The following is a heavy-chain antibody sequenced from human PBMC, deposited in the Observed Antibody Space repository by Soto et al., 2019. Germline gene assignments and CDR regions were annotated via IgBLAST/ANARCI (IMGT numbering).Heavy chain of an antibody. Sequence: GGSLRLSCAASRFTFSLYGMHWVRQATGKGLEWVAVIAFDGRNPSYADSVKGRFTISRDNSKNTLYLQMNSLRAEDTAVYYCAKDRITMVRGAPDAFDIWGQGTMVTVSS. CDR3: AKDRITMVRGAPDAFDI. CDR1: RFTFSLYG. D-gene: IGHD3-10*01. CDR2: IAFDGRNP. J-gene: IGHJ3*02. V-gene: IGHV3-30*18.